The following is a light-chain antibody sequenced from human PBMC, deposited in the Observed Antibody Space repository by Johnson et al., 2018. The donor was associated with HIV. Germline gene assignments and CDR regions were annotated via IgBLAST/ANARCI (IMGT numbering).Light chain of an antibody. CDR1: SSNIGNNY. CDR3: GTWDSSLSAYV. Sequence: QSVLTQPPSVSAAPGQKVTISCSGSSSNIGNNYVSWYQQLPGTAPKLLIYDNHKRPSGIPDRFSGSKSGTSATLVITGLQTGDEADYYCGTWDSSLSAYVFGTGTKVTVL. V-gene: IGLV1-51*01. CDR2: DNH. J-gene: IGLJ1*01.